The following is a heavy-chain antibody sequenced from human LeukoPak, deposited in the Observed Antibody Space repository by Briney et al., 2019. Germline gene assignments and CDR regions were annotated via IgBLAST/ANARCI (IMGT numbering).Heavy chain of an antibody. CDR1: GFTFSNYA. CDR3: AKGTAVTPLYYFDY. J-gene: IGHJ4*02. D-gene: IGHD4-17*01. CDR2: ISSSGGST. Sequence: PGGSLRLSCAASGFTFSNYAMSWVRQVPGKGLEWVSSISSSGGSTYYADSVRGRFTISRDVSKNTLYLQMNGLRAEDTATYYCAKGTAVTPLYYFDYWGQGVLVTVSS. V-gene: IGHV3-23*01.